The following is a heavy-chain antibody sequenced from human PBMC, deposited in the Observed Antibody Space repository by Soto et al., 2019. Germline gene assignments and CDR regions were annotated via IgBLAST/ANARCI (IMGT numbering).Heavy chain of an antibody. CDR3: ARSGYSYGPNPLLY. CDR2: SDYSAST. Sequence: QVQLQESGPGLVKSSQTLSLTCTVSGGSISSGGYYWSWIRQHPRKGLEWIGYSDYSASTYYIPSRKSRVTIAVDTSKNQFSLKLSSVTAADTAVYYCARSGYSYGPNPLLYWGQGTLVTVSS. CDR1: GGSISSGGYY. D-gene: IGHD5-18*01. V-gene: IGHV4-31*03. J-gene: IGHJ4*02.